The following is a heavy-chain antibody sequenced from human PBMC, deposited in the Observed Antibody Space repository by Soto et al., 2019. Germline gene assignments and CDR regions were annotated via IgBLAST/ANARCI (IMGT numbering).Heavy chain of an antibody. Sequence: VQLVESGGIGVQTGGSLRLSCAAAGFDFEDYAMHWVRQVPGKGLEWVSLTNSDGTDSYYVDSVKGRFTISRDNAKTTLYLQMDRLRPEDTALYVCATSLYYYDSSPLDHLGQGTMVTVSS. D-gene: IGHD3-22*01. CDR1: GFDFEDYA. V-gene: IGHV3-43D*04. CDR3: ATSLYYYDSSPLDH. CDR2: TNSDGTDS. J-gene: IGHJ4*02.